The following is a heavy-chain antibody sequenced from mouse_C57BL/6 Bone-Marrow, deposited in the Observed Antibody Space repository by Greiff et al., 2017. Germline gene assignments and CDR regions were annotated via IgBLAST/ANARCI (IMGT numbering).Heavy chain of an antibody. J-gene: IGHJ4*01. D-gene: IGHD1-2*01. CDR3: ARRVRQGAMDY. Sequence: EVQVVESGGGLVQPGGSLKLSCAASGFTFSDYYVYWVRQTPEKRLEWVAYISNGGGSTYYPDTVKGRFTISRDNAKNTLYLQMSRLKSEDTAMYYCARRVRQGAMDYWGQGTSVTVSS. CDR2: ISNGGGST. V-gene: IGHV5-12*01. CDR1: GFTFSDYY.